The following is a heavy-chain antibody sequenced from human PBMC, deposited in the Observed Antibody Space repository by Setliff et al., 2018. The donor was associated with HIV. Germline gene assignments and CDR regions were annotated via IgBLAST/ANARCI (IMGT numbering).Heavy chain of an antibody. CDR3: ARYSTLTTNFDY. CDR1: GGSFSGYS. V-gene: IGHV4-34*01. CDR2: IPHNGGT. J-gene: IGHJ4*02. D-gene: IGHD4-17*01. Sequence: PSETLSLTCAVYGGSFSGYSWTWIRQPPGQGLEWIATIPHNGGTYYNPDPSLTGRVTISLDTSKNQFSLKLAFVTAADTAVYYCARYSTLTTNFDYWGQGTLVTVAS.